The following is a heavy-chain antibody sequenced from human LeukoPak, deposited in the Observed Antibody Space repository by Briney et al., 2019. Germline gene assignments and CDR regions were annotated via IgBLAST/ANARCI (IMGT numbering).Heavy chain of an antibody. CDR1: GGSISSGGYY. CDR3: ARLIVSTEYYYYYYMDV. CDR2: IYHSGST. D-gene: IGHD2-15*01. Sequence: SETLSLTCTVSGGSISSGGYYWSWIRQPPGKGLEWIGYIYHSGSTYYNPSLKSRVTISVDTSKNQFSLKLSSVTAADTAVYYCARLIVSTEYYYYYYMDVWGKGTTVTVSS. J-gene: IGHJ6*03. V-gene: IGHV4-30-2*01.